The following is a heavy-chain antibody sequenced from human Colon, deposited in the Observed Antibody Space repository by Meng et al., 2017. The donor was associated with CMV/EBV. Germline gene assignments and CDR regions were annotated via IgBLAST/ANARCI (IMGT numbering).Heavy chain of an antibody. CDR3: ARGRPNWSGVLDY. D-gene: IGHD1-1*01. J-gene: IGHJ4*02. CDR1: VYTFSSYC. CDR2: ISGSTGYT. V-gene: IGHV1-18*01. Sequence: VQGAQSGAECRAPGAAVLVSCRSSVYTFSSYCINWVRQSPGQGLEWMGWISGSTGYTNRAQKFQGRVTMTTDTSTSTAYLALTSLTSNDTAVYYCARGRPNWSGVLDYWGQGTLVTVSS.